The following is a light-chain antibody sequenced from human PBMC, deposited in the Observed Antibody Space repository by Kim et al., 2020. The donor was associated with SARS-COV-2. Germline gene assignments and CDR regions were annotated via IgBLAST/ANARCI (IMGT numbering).Light chain of an antibody. Sequence: DIVMTQSPSTLSVSAGDRATLSCRASQSVSSNLAWYQQKPGQAPRLLIYRASTRATDIPARFSGSGSGTEFTLTISSLQSEDFAVYYCKQDNNWPPLTFGGGTKVDIK. V-gene: IGKV3-15*01. CDR2: RAS. CDR1: QSVSSN. CDR3: KQDNNWPPLT. J-gene: IGKJ4*01.